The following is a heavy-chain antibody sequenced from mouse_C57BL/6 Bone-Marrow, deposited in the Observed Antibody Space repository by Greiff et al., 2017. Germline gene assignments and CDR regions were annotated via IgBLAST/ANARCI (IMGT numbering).Heavy chain of an antibody. CDR3: VRDRNWDEYYFDY. J-gene: IGHJ2*01. Sequence: EVKLMESGGGLVKPGGSLKLSCAASGFTFSSYAMSWVRQTPEKRLEWVATISDGGSYTYYPDNVKGRFTISRDNAKNNLYLQLSHLKSEDTAMYYCVRDRNWDEYYFDYGGQGTTRTLSA. V-gene: IGHV5-4*01. D-gene: IGHD4-1*01. CDR2: ISDGGSYT. CDR1: GFTFSSYA.